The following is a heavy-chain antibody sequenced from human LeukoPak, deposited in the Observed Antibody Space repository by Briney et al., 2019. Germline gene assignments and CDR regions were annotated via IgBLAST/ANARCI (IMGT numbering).Heavy chain of an antibody. D-gene: IGHD4-23*01. V-gene: IGHV3-48*03. Sequence: PGGPLRLSCTASGFTFSRFEMSWVRQAPGKGLEWVSYITSISSSTYYADFVKGRFTVSRDNAKSSLYLQMNSLTAEDTAVYYCARDFGDYGGYYYMDLWGKGTMVTVSS. J-gene: IGHJ6*03. CDR3: ARDFGDYGGYYYMDL. CDR2: ITSISSST. CDR1: GFTFSRFE.